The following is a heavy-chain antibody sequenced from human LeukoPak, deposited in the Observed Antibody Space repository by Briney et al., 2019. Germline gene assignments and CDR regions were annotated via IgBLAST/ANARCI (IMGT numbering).Heavy chain of an antibody. CDR3: AKDRYSSSLDYFDY. J-gene: IGHJ4*02. D-gene: IGHD6-13*01. CDR1: GFTFSSYW. CDR2: IKQDGSEK. V-gene: IGHV3-7*03. Sequence: GGSLRLSCAASGFTFSSYWMSWVRQAPGKGLEWVANIKQDGSEKYYVDSVKGRFTISRDNAKNSLYLQMNSLRAEDTAVYYCAKDRYSSSLDYFDYWGQGTLVTVSS.